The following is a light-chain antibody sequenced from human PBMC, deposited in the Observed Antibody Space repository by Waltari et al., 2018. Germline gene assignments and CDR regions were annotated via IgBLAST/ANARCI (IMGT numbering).Light chain of an antibody. CDR2: DAS. V-gene: IGKV3-11*01. Sequence: EIVLTQSPDPLSLSPGERATPSCRASQGVSRYLAWYQQRPGQAPRLLIYDASNRATGIPARFSGSGSETDFTLTISSLEPEDFAVYYCQQRSNWPLTFGGGTKVEIK. CDR1: QGVSRY. J-gene: IGKJ4*01. CDR3: QQRSNWPLT.